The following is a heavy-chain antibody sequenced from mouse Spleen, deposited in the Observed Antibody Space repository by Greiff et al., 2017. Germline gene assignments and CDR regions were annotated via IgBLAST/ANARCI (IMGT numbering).Heavy chain of an antibody. V-gene: IGHV1-7*01. Sequence: VQLQESGAELAKPGASVKMSCKASGYTVTSYWMHWVKQRPGQGLEWIGYINPSTGYTEYNQKFKDKATLTADKSSSTAYMQLSSLTSEDSAVYYCARLGAYSSYYFDYWGQGTTLTVSS. D-gene: IGHD2-12*01. J-gene: IGHJ2*01. CDR2: INPSTGYT. CDR1: GYTVTSYW. CDR3: ARLGAYSSYYFDY.